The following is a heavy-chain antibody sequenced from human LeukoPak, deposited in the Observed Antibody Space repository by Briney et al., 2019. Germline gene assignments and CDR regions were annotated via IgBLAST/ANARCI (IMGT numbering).Heavy chain of an antibody. CDR2: ISSSGSSI. CDR1: GFTFSDYY. D-gene: IGHD1-26*01. J-gene: IGHJ4*02. Sequence: PGGSLRLSCAASGFTFSDYYMSWIRQAPGKGLEWISYISSSGSSIYYADSVKGRFTISRDNAKNSLYLQMNSLRAEDTAVYYCARDHLVSSGATSGLYWDQGTLVTVSS. CDR3: ARDHLVSSGATSGLY. V-gene: IGHV3-11*04.